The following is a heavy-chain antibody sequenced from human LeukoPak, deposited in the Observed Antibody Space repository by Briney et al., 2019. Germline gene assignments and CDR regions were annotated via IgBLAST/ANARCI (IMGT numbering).Heavy chain of an antibody. CDR2: IKQDGSEK. V-gene: IGHV3-7*01. CDR3: ARGRKFGGVIVKFDY. D-gene: IGHD3-16*02. Sequence: GGSLRLSCAASGFTFSSYWMSWVRQAPGKGLEWVANIKQDGSEKYYVDSVKGRFTISRDNSKNTLYLQMNSLRAEDTAVYYCARGRKFGGVIVKFDYWGQGTLVTVSS. CDR1: GFTFSSYW. J-gene: IGHJ4*02.